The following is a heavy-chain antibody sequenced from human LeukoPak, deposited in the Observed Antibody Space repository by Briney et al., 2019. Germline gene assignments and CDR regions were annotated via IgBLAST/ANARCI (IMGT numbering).Heavy chain of an antibody. Sequence: SETLSLTCTVSGGSIRSYYWSWIRQPPGKGLEWIGFIYYSGSTNYNPSLKSRVTISVDTSKNQFSLKLTSVTAADTAVYYCARIPFYYGSGIDWFDPWGQGTLVTVSS. J-gene: IGHJ5*02. V-gene: IGHV4-59*01. D-gene: IGHD3-10*01. CDR2: IYYSGST. CDR1: GGSIRSYY. CDR3: ARIPFYYGSGIDWFDP.